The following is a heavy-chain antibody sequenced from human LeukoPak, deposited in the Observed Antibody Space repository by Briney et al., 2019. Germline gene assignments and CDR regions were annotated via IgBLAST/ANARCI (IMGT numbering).Heavy chain of an antibody. V-gene: IGHV3-74*01. CDR2: INSDGSST. CDR3: ARVSSRSYFGYYYYYMDV. Sequence: QPGGSLRLSCAASGFTFSNYWMHWVRQAPGKGLVWVSRINSDGSSTSYADPVKGRFTISRDNAKNTLYLQMNSLRAEDTAVYCARVSSRSYFGYYYYYMDVWGKGTTVTVSS. CDR1: GFTFSNYW. J-gene: IGHJ6*03. D-gene: IGHD3-10*01.